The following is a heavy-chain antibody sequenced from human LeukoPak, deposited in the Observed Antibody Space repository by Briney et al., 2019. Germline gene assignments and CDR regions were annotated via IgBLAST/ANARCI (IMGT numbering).Heavy chain of an antibody. J-gene: IGHJ4*02. CDR1: GFTFSSYG. CDR2: IRYDGSNK. D-gene: IGHD3-16*01. V-gene: IGHV3-30*02. CDR3: AKDSGRLRFLFNY. Sequence: GGSLRLSCAASGFTFSSYGMHWVRQAPGKGLEWVAFIRYDGSNKYYADSVKGRFTISRDNSKNTLYLQMNSLRAEDTAVYYCAKDSGRLRFLFNYWGQGTLVTVSS.